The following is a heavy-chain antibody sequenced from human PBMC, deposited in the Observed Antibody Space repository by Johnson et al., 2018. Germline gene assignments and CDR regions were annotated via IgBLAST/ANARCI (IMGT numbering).Heavy chain of an antibody. D-gene: IGHD6-19*01. CDR1: GYRFTSYW. V-gene: IGHV5-51*01. CDR3: ARHRYSSPTDAFDL. CDR2: IYPDDSDA. J-gene: IGHJ3*01. Sequence: EVQLVESGAEVKKPGESLKISCKGSGYRFTSYWIGWVRQMPGKGLEWMGIIYPDDSDARYSPSFQGQVTLSADKSISTAYMKWTSLKASDTAIYSCARHRYSSPTDAFDLWGQGTMVTVSS.